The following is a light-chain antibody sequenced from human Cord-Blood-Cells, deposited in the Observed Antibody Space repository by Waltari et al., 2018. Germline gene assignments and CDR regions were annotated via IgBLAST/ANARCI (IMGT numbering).Light chain of an antibody. CDR1: QSISSY. CDR3: QQYGSSLT. CDR2: AAS. Sequence: DIQMTQSPSSLSASVGDRVTITCRASQSISSYLNWYQQKPGKAPKLLIYAASSLQSGVPSRFSGSGSGTDFTLTISRLEPEDFAVYYCQQYGSSLTFGQGTKVEIK. V-gene: IGKV1-39*01. J-gene: IGKJ1*01.